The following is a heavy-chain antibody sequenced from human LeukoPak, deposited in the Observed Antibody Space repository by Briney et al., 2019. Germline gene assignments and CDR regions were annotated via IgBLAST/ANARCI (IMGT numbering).Heavy chain of an antibody. Sequence: VASVKVSCKASGYTFTGYYMHWVQQAPGQGLEWMGWINPNSGGTNYAQRFQGRVTMTRDTSISTAYMELSRLRSDDTAVYYCARPRIRGSYNWFDPWGQGTLVTVSS. V-gene: IGHV1-2*03. CDR1: GYTFTGYY. J-gene: IGHJ5*02. D-gene: IGHD3-10*01. CDR3: ARPRIRGSYNWFDP. CDR2: INPNSGGT.